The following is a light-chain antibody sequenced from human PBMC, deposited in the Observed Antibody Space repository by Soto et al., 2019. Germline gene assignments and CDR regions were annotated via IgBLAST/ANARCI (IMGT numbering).Light chain of an antibody. V-gene: IGKV1-9*01. J-gene: IGKJ4*01. CDR1: QPINIY. CDR2: AAS. Sequence: DIQMTQSPSTLSGSVGDRVTITCRTSQPINIYLNWYQHKPGKAPKLLIYAASTLQSGVPSRFSGSGSGTEFTLTISSLQPEDFATYYCQQLNSYLLTFGGGTKVDI. CDR3: QQLNSYLLT.